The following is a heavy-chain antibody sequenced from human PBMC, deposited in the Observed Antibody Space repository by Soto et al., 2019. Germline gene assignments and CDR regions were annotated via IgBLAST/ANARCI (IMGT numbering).Heavy chain of an antibody. CDR2: IYTSGST. Sequence: KTSETLSLTCTVSGGSISSYYWSWIRQPAGKGLEWIGRIYTSGSTNYNPSLKSRVTMSVDTSKNQFSLKLSSVTAADTAVYYCARTTPHTIFSYYYYGMDVWGQGTTVTVSS. CDR3: ARTTPHTIFSYYYYGMDV. D-gene: IGHD3-3*01. V-gene: IGHV4-4*07. CDR1: GGSISSYY. J-gene: IGHJ6*02.